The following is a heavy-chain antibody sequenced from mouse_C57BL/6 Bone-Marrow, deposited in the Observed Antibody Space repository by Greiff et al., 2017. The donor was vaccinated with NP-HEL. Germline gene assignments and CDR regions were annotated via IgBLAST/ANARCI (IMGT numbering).Heavy chain of an antibody. CDR2: INPSSGYT. CDR3: ARTGLLRLVLFAY. CDR1: GYTFTSYT. J-gene: IGHJ3*01. V-gene: IGHV1-4*01. Sequence: QVHVKQSGAELARPGASVKMSCKASGYTFTSYTMHWVKQRPGQGLEWIGYINPSSGYTKYNQKFKDKATLTADKSSSTAYMQLSSLTSEDSAVYYCARTGLLRLVLFAYWGQGTLVTVSA. D-gene: IGHD2-3*01.